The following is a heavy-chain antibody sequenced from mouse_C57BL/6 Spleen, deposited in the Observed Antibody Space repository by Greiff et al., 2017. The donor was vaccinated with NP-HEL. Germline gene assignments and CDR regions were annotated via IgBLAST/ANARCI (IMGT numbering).Heavy chain of an antibody. D-gene: IGHD1-1*01. V-gene: IGHV1-74*01. CDR2: IHPSDSDT. J-gene: IGHJ4*01. Sequence: QVHVKQPGAELVKPGASVKVSCKASGYTFTSYWMHWVKQRPGQGLEWIGRIHPSDSDTNYNQKFKGKATLTVDKSSSTAYMQLSSLTSEDSAVYYCARGYGSSYDYYAMDYWGQGTSVTVSS. CDR1: GYTFTSYW. CDR3: ARGYGSSYDYYAMDY.